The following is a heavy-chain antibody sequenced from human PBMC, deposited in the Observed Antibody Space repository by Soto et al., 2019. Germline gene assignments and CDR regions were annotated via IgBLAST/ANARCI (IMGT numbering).Heavy chain of an antibody. CDR3: ARLRVDSGGYHFDI. CDR1: GFSLSTVSMC. J-gene: IGHJ4*02. V-gene: IGHV2-70*01. D-gene: IGHD2-21*01. CDR2: IDWEDEK. Sequence: SGPRGEPTQTLTLTCSFSGFSLSTVSMCVSWIRQTPGKALEYLALIDWEDEKFYSASLKTRLTISKDTSKNQVVLTMTDTDPADTATYYCARLRVDSGGYHFDIWGQGTLVTVSS.